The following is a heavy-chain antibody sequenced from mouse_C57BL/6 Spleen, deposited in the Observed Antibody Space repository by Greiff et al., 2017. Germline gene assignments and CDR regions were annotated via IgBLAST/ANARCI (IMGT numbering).Heavy chain of an antibody. V-gene: IGHV1-69*01. D-gene: IGHD1-1*01. Sequence: QVQLQQPGAELVMPGASVKLSCKASGYTFTSYWMHWVKQRPGQGLEWIGEIDPSDSYTNYNQKFKGKSTLTVDKSSSTAYMQLSSLTSEDSAVYYCARGDYYGSSGDYWGQGTTLTVSS. CDR1: GYTFTSYW. J-gene: IGHJ2*01. CDR2: IDPSDSYT. CDR3: ARGDYYGSSGDY.